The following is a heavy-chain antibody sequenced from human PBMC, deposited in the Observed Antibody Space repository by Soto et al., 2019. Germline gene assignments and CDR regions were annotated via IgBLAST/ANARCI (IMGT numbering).Heavy chain of an antibody. CDR3: ARAALYCSSTSCSYVYYYYGMDV. Sequence: GXSVKVSCKASGGTFSSYAISWVRQAPGQGLEWVGGIIPIFGTANYAQKFQGRVTITADKSTSTAYMELSSLRSEDTAVYYCARAALYCSSTSCSYVYYYYGMDVWGQGTTVTVSS. CDR1: GGTFSSYA. D-gene: IGHD2-2*01. V-gene: IGHV1-69*06. CDR2: IIPIFGTA. J-gene: IGHJ6*02.